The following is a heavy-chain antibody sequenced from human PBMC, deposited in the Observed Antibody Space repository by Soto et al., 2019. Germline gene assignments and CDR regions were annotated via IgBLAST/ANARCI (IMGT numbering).Heavy chain of an antibody. CDR1: GFTFSSYG. D-gene: IGHD3-22*01. V-gene: IGHV3-30*18. Sequence: QVQLVESGGGVVQPGRSLRLSCAASGFTFSSYGMHWVRQAPGKGLEWVAVISYDGSNKYYADSVKGRFTISRDNSKNTLYLQMNSLRAEDTAVYYCAKDWYPYYDSSGSSYYYGMDVW. J-gene: IGHJ6*01. CDR2: ISYDGSNK. CDR3: AKDWYPYYDSSGSSYYYGMDV.